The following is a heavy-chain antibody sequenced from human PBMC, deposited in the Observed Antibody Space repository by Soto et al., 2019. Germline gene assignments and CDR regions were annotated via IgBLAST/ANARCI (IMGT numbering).Heavy chain of an antibody. J-gene: IGHJ6*02. CDR3: TRAAGYYYGMDV. CDR2: ISYDGSNK. Sequence: LRLSCAASGFTFSSYAMHWVRQAPGKGLEWVAVISYDGSNKYYADSVKGRFTISRDNSKNTLYLQMNSLRAEDTAVYYGTRAAGYYYGMDVWGQGTTVTVSS. CDR1: GFTFSSYA. D-gene: IGHD6-13*01. V-gene: IGHV3-30-3*01.